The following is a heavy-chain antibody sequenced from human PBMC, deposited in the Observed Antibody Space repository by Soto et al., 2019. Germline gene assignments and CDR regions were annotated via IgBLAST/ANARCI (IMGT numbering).Heavy chain of an antibody. CDR3: ARDMPQAFWSGDYRSSRYYYYGMDV. Sequence: ASVKVSCKASGYTFTSYAMHWVRQAPGQRLEWMGWINAGNGNTKYSQKFQGRVTITRDTSASTAYMELSSLRSEDTAVCYCARDMPQAFWSGDYRSSRYYYYGMDVWGQGTTVTVSS. CDR1: GYTFTSYA. D-gene: IGHD3-3*01. CDR2: INAGNGNT. J-gene: IGHJ6*02. V-gene: IGHV1-3*01.